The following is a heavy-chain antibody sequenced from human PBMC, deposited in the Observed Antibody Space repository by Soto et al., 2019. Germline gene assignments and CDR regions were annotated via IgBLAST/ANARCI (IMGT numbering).Heavy chain of an antibody. CDR1: YGSVSSYY. Sequence: SETLSRTCTGSYGSVSSYYWSCIRQPPGKGLEWIGYIYYSGSTNYNPSLKSRVTISVDTSKNQFSLKLSSVTAADTAVYYCARVQYEWFAPWGQGTLVTVSS. CDR2: IYYSGST. D-gene: IGHD2-2*01. CDR3: ARVQYEWFAP. V-gene: IGHV4-59*02. J-gene: IGHJ5*02.